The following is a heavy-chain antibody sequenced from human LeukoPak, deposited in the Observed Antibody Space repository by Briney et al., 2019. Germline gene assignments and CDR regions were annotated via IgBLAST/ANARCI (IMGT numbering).Heavy chain of an antibody. CDR2: IYYSGST. Sequence: ASETLSLTCTVSGGSISSISYYWGWVRQPPGKGLEWIGHIYYSGSTFYNPSLKSRVTISADTSKNQFSLKLRSVTAADTAMFYCARLYGNFQNYYDYWGQGTLVAVSS. CDR3: ARLYGNFQNYYDY. CDR1: GGSISSISYY. J-gene: IGHJ4*02. D-gene: IGHD1-7*01. V-gene: IGHV4-39*07.